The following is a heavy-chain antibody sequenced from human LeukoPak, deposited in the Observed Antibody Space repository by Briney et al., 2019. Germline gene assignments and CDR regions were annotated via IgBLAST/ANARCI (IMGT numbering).Heavy chain of an antibody. J-gene: IGHJ5*02. D-gene: IGHD1-20*01. V-gene: IGHV1-69*04. CDR2: IIPILGIA. CDR1: GGTFISYA. Sequence: SVKVSCKASGGTFISYAISWVRQAPGQGLEWMGRIIPILGIANYAQKFQGRVTITADKSTSTAYMELSSLRSEDTAVYYCATWYNWNDVSWFDPWGQGTLVTVSS. CDR3: ATWYNWNDVSWFDP.